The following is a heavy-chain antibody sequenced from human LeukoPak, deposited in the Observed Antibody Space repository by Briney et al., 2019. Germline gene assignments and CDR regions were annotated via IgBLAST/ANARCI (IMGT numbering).Heavy chain of an antibody. V-gene: IGHV4-59*01. CDR1: GGSISSYY. CDR3: ARDLSPHPYDSSTWFDP. J-gene: IGHJ5*02. D-gene: IGHD3-22*01. Sequence: SETLSLTCTVSGGSISSYYWSWIRQPPGKGLEWIGYIYYSGSTNYNPSLKSRVTTSVDTSKNQFSLKLSSVTAADTAVYYCARDLSPHPYDSSTWFDPWGQGTLVTVSS. CDR2: IYYSGST.